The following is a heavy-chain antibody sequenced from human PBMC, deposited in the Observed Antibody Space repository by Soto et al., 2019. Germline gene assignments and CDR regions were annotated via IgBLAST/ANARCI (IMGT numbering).Heavy chain of an antibody. J-gene: IGHJ6*03. CDR2: IWYDGSNK. Sequence: GGSLRLSCAASGFTFSSYGMHWVRQAPGKGLEWVAVIWYDGSNKYYADSVKGRFTISRDNSKNTLYLQMNSLRAEDTAVYYCARIPGYDPCMDVWGKGTTVTVAS. CDR3: ARIPGYDPCMDV. D-gene: IGHD3-3*01. CDR1: GFTFSSYG. V-gene: IGHV3-33*01.